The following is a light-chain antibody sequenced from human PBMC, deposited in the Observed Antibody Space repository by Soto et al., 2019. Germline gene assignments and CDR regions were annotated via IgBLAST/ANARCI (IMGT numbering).Light chain of an antibody. CDR3: CSYAGSYTFYV. V-gene: IGLV2-11*01. CDR1: SSDVGGYNY. Sequence: QSVLTQPRSVSGSPGQSVTISCTGTSSDVGGYNYVSWYQQHPGKAPRLMIYDVSKRPSGVPDRFSGSKSGNTASLTISGLHAEDEADYYCCSYAGSYTFYVFGIGTKVTVL. CDR2: DVS. J-gene: IGLJ1*01.